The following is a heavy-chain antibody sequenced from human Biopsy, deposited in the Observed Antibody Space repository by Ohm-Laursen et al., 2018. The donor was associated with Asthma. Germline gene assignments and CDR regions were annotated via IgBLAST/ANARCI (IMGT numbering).Heavy chain of an antibody. D-gene: IGHD7-27*01. J-gene: IGHJ5*02. Sequence: ASVKVSCKASGFTFMGYHIFWMRQAPGQGLEWMGRINPNGGGTPYAREFQGRVTLTRDTSISTAYMDLSALTSDDTAVYYCARGQKSPGDRWFDPWGQGTLVTVSS. CDR1: GFTFMGYH. CDR2: INPNGGGT. CDR3: ARGQKSPGDRWFDP. V-gene: IGHV1-2*06.